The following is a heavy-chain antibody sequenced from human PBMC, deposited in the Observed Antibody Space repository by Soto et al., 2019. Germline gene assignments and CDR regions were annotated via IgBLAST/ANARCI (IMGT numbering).Heavy chain of an antibody. CDR1: GGSISSGGYS. J-gene: IGHJ5*02. CDR2: IYHSGST. V-gene: IGHV4-30-2*01. Sequence: PSETLSLTCAVSGGSISSGGYSWSWIRQPPGKGLEWIGYIYHSGSTYYNPSLKSRVTISVDRSKNQFSLKLSSVTAADTAVYYCASFGGAPNFYNWFDPWGQGTLVTVSS. CDR3: ASFGGAPNFYNWFDP. D-gene: IGHD3-10*01.